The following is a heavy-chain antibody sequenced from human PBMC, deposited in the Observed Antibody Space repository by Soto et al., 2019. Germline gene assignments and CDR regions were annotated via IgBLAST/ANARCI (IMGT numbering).Heavy chain of an antibody. J-gene: IGHJ2*01. Sequence: GGSLRLSCAASGFTFSSYGMHWVRQAPGKGLEWVAVISYDGSNKYYADSVKGRFSISRDNSKNTLYLQMDSLRTEDTAMYYCAKGGGYTYGSSWWHFDLWGRGTLVTVSS. CDR1: GFTFSSYG. D-gene: IGHD5-18*01. V-gene: IGHV3-30*18. CDR2: ISYDGSNK. CDR3: AKGGGYTYGSSWWHFDL.